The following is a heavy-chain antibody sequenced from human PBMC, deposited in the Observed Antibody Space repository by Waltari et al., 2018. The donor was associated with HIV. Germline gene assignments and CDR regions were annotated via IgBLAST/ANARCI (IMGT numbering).Heavy chain of an antibody. CDR1: SGSISSRSYY. V-gene: IGHV4-39*07. CDR2: IYYSGST. J-gene: IGHJ3*02. D-gene: IGHD3-16*02. Sequence: QLQLQESGPGLVQPSETLTLTSTVSSGSISSRSYYWGWIRQPPGTGLGWIVSIYYSGSTYYNPSLKSRVTISVDTSKNQFSLKLSSVTAADTAVYYCARDRALLRLGELSPGAFDIWGQGTMVTVSS. CDR3: ARDRALLRLGELSPGAFDI.